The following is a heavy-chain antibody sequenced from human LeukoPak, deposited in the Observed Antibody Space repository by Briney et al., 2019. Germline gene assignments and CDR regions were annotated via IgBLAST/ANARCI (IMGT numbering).Heavy chain of an antibody. Sequence: PSETLSLTCTVSGDSISSTIYHWGWIRPPPGKGLEWIGSIHYSGTTYYNPSLKSRVTISVDTSRNHFSLRLNSVTAADTAMYHCAREIASSVEFWGQGSLVTVSS. CDR1: GDSISSTIYH. V-gene: IGHV4-39*02. CDR3: AREIASSVEF. J-gene: IGHJ4*02. D-gene: IGHD3-10*01. CDR2: IHYSGTT.